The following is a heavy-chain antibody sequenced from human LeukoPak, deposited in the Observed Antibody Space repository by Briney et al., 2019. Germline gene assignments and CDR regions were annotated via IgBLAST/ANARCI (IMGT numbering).Heavy chain of an antibody. CDR1: GFTFSSYA. CDR2: ISSNGGST. Sequence: GGSLRLSCAASGFTFSSYAMHWVRQAPGKGLEYVSAISSNGGSTYYANSVKGRFTISRDNSKNTLYLQMGSLRAGDMAVYYCARGLITIFGVVPSDYMDVWGKGATVTVSS. V-gene: IGHV3-64*01. D-gene: IGHD3-3*01. CDR3: ARGLITIFGVVPSDYMDV. J-gene: IGHJ6*03.